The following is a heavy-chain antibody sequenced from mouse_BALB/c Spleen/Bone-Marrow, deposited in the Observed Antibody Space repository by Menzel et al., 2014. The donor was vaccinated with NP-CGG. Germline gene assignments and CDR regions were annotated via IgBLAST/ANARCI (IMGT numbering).Heavy chain of an antibody. J-gene: IGHJ3*01. D-gene: IGHD1-1*01. CDR2: IWRGGTT. CDR1: GFSLTNYG. V-gene: IGHV2-5-1*01. Sequence: QVQLQQSGPSLVQPSQSLSIPCTVSGFSLTNYGIYWVRQSPGKGLEWLGVIWRGGTTDYNAAFMSRLSITKDNSKSXVFFKMNSLQADDTAIYYCAKGHYGSSPFAYWGQGTLVTVSA. CDR3: AKGHYGSSPFAY.